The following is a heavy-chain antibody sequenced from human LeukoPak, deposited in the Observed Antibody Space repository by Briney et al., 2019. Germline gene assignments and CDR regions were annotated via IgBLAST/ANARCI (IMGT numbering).Heavy chain of an antibody. CDR2: IYYSGST. V-gene: IGHV4-39*07. D-gene: IGHD6-13*01. J-gene: IGHJ6*03. Sequence: SETLSLTCTVSVGSISSSSYYWGSIRQPPGEGLEWIGSIYYSGSTYYNPSLKSRVTISVDTSKNQFSLKLSSVTAADTAVYYCARGGSSWYGYYYYMDVWGKGTTVTVSS. CDR1: VGSISSSSYY. CDR3: ARGGSSWYGYYYYMDV.